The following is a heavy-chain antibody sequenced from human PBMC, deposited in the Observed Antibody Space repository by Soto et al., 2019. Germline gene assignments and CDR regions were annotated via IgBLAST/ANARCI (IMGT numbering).Heavy chain of an antibody. CDR1: AGSITTSY. V-gene: IGHV4-59*01. CDR2: ISYRGST. Sequence: PSETLSLTCTVSAGSITTSYWSWIRQPLGKALEWIGYISYRGSTNYNPSLKSRLNISIDTSKSQISLKLTSMTTADTAVYYCASSGIVGREVNTWFDPWGQGTLVTVSS. J-gene: IGHJ5*02. D-gene: IGHD3-22*01. CDR3: ASSGIVGREVNTWFDP.